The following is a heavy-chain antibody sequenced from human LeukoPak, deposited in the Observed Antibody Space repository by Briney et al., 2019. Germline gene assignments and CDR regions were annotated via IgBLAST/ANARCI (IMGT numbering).Heavy chain of an antibody. D-gene: IGHD2-21*01. CDR3: AREDYWGGFDS. V-gene: IGHV3-48*01. J-gene: IGHJ3*02. Sequence: GGSLRLSCAASGFTFSSYSMNWVRQAPGKGLEWVSYISSSSSTIYYADSVKGRFTISRDNDKHALYLPMNSLRAGDPGVYYWAREDYWGGFDSWGQGTMVTVSS. CDR1: GFTFSSYS. CDR2: ISSSSSTI.